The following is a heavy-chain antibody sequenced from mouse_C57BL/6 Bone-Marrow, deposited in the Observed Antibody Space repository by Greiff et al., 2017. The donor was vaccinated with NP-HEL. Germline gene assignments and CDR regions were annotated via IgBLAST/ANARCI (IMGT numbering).Heavy chain of an antibody. CDR3: ARRGWSLRGAMDY. J-gene: IGHJ4*01. D-gene: IGHD2-3*01. CDR2: ISNGGGST. V-gene: IGHV5-12*01. CDR1: GFTFSDYY. Sequence: EVQGVESGGGLVQPGGSLKLSCAASGFTFSDYYMYWVRQTPEKRLEWVAYISNGGGSTYYPDTVKGRFTISRDNAKHTLYLQMSRLKSEDTAMYYCARRGWSLRGAMDYWGQGTSVTVSS.